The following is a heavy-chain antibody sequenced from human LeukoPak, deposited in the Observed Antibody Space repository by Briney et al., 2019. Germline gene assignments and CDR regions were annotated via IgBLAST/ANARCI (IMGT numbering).Heavy chain of an antibody. Sequence: SEALSLTCTVSGGSISSSSYYWGWIRQPPGKGLEWIGSIYYSGSTYYNPSLKSRVTISVDTSKNQFSLKLSSVTAADTAVYYCATNDAQWLRQPHGDYWGQGTLVTVSS. CDR2: IYYSGST. CDR3: ATNDAQWLRQPHGDY. J-gene: IGHJ4*02. D-gene: IGHD5-12*01. V-gene: IGHV4-39*01. CDR1: GGSISSSSYY.